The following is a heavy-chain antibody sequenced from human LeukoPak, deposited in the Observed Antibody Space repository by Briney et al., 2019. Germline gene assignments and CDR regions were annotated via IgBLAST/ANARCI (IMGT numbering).Heavy chain of an antibody. CDR2: IYYSAST. V-gene: IGHV4-59*08. D-gene: IGHD5-18*01. CDR3: ARIEAVTRGYNHAYYFDY. CDR1: GGSISSYY. J-gene: IGHJ4*02. Sequence: SETLSLTCTVSGGSISSYYWSWIRQPPGKGLEWIGYIYYSASTNYNPSLKSRVTISVDTSKNQFSLKLSSVAAADTAVYYCARIEAVTRGYNHAYYFDYWGQGTLVTVSS.